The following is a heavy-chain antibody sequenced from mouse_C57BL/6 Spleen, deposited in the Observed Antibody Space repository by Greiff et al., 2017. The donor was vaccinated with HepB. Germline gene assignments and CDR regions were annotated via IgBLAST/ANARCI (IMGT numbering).Heavy chain of an antibody. J-gene: IGHJ1*03. CDR1: GYSFTDYN. D-gene: IGHD2-3*01. CDR2: INPNYGTT. Sequence: IQLQQSGPELVKPGASVKISCKASGYSFTDYNMNWVKQSNGKSLEWIGVINPNYGTTSYNQKFKGKATLTVDQSSSTAYMQLNSLTSEDSAVYYCASNDGRGNFWYFDVWGTGTTVTVSS. V-gene: IGHV1-39*01. CDR3: ASNDGRGNFWYFDV.